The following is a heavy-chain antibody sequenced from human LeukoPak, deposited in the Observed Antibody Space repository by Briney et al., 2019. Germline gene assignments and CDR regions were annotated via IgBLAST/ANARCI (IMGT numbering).Heavy chain of an antibody. J-gene: IGHJ6*02. CDR1: GFSFSDYW. CDR2: IKQDGSEN. V-gene: IGHV3-7*01. Sequence: GGSLRLSCVASGFSFSDYWMSWVRQAPGKGLEWVAGIKQDGSENHYVDSVKGRFTTSRDNAKNSLYLQMNSLRVEDTAVYYCARNRDHAMGVWGQGTTVIVSS. CDR3: ARNRDHAMGV. D-gene: IGHD2-21*02.